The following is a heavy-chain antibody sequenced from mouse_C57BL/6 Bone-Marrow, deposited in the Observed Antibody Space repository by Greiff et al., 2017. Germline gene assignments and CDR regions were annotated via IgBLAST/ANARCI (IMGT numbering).Heavy chain of an antibody. CDR1: GYAFSSYW. CDR2: IYPGDGDT. V-gene: IGHV1-80*01. D-gene: IGHD1-2*01. Sequence: QVQLKESGAELVKPGASVKISCKASGYAFSSYWMNWVKQRPGKGLEWIGQIYPGDGDTNYNGKFKGKATLTADKSSSTAYMQLSSLTSEDSAVYFCAREGLLRHFDYWGQGTTRTVAS. J-gene: IGHJ2*01. CDR3: AREGLLRHFDY.